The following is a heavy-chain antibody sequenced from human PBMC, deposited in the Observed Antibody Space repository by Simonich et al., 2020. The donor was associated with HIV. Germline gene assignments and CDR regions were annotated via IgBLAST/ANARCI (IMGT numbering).Heavy chain of an antibody. CDR3: ARRDRELILYFDY. Sequence: QVQLQQWGAGLLKPSETLSLTCAVYGGAFSGYYWSWIPQPPGKGLEWIGKINHSGITNYKSSLNSRATISVDKSKNQFSLKLSSVTAADTAIYYCARRDRELILYFDYWGQGNLVTVSS. D-gene: IGHD3-3*01. V-gene: IGHV4-34*01. CDR2: INHSGIT. CDR1: GGAFSGYY. J-gene: IGHJ4*02.